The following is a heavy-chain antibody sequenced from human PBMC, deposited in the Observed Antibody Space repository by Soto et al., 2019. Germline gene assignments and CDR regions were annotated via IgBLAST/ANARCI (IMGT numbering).Heavy chain of an antibody. CDR3: ARDEQCLSDHYDSSGYFLY. Sequence: PSEALSLTCAVSGASISNGNWWSWVRQPPGKGLELIGELYHSGGANYNPSLKSRVTISVDKSKNQFSLKLSSVNAADTAVYYCARDEQCLSDHYDSSGYFLYWGQGYLVTAPQ. D-gene: IGHD3-22*01. V-gene: IGHV4-4*02. CDR1: GASISNGNW. J-gene: IGHJ4*02. CDR2: LYHSGGA.